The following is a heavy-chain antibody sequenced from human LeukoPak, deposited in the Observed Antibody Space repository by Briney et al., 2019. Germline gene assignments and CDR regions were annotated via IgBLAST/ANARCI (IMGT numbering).Heavy chain of an antibody. D-gene: IGHD1-1*01. CDR1: GFTFDTYT. CDR2: ISASGSYI. J-gene: IGHJ4*02. V-gene: IGHV3-21*01. Sequence: GGSLRLSCAASGFTFDTYTMNWVRQAPGKRLEWVSSISASGSYIYYADSLKGRFTTSRDNTKNSLFLQMNTLRAEDTPVYYCARDSPGTTASDYWGQGTLVTVSS. CDR3: ARDSPGTTASDY.